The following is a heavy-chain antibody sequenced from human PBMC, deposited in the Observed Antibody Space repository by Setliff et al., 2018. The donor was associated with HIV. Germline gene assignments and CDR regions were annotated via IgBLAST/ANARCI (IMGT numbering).Heavy chain of an antibody. V-gene: IGHV4-59*01. CDR1: GGSISSYY. J-gene: IGHJ6*02. CDR2: IHYSGST. Sequence: PSETLSLTCTVSGGSISSYYWSWIRQPPGKGLEWIGYIHYSGSTNYIPSLKSRLTITKDTSKNQVVLTMTNMDPVDTATYYCAHSGGGTVNGMDVWGQGTTVTVSS. CDR3: AHSGGGTVNGMDV. D-gene: IGHD4-17*01.